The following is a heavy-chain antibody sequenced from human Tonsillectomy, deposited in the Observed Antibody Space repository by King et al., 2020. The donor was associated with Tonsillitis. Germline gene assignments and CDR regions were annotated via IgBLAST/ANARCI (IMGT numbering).Heavy chain of an antibody. CDR3: AGVGYIYSPWEVYFHH. Sequence: QLVQSGAEVKKPGSSVKVSCKASGGSFRSYGITWVRQAPGQGLEWMGGINPVVGPAQYAQKFQGRVSMTADEVTTTAYMELSGLTSEDTAVYFCAGVGYIYSPWEVYFHHWGQGTLVTVSS. V-gene: IGHV1-69*01. J-gene: IGHJ1*01. CDR2: INPVVGPA. D-gene: IGHD3-16*01. CDR1: GGSFRSYG.